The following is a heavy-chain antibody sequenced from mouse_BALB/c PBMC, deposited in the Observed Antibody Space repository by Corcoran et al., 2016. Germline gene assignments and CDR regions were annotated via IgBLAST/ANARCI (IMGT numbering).Heavy chain of an antibody. D-gene: IGHD1-1*01. J-gene: IGHJ4*01. Sequence: VQMPQSRPELVKPGASVQISCKNSGYTFTEYTMHWVTQSHGKRLEWIGGINSNNGGTSYNQKFKGKATLTVDKSSSTAYMELRSLTSEDSAVYYCARIRLLGDYAMDYWGQGTSVTVS. CDR1: GYTFTEYT. V-gene: IGHV1-18*01. CDR2: INSNNGGT. CDR3: ARIRLLGDYAMDY.